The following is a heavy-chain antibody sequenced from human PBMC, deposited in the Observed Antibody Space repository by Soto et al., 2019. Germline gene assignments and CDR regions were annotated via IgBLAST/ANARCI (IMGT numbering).Heavy chain of an antibody. Sequence: GASVKVSCKASGGTFSSYAISWVRQAPGQGLEWMGGIIPIFGTANYAQKFQGRVTITADESTSTAYMELSSLRSEDTAVYYCARVCPLYDILTGPFDYWGQGTLVTVSS. CDR1: GGTFSSYA. V-gene: IGHV1-69*13. CDR3: ARVCPLYDILTGPFDY. CDR2: IIPIFGTA. D-gene: IGHD3-9*01. J-gene: IGHJ4*02.